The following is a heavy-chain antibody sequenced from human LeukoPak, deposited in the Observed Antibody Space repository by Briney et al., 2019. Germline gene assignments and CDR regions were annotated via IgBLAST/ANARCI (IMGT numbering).Heavy chain of an antibody. Sequence: GGSLRLSCAASGFTFSSYSMNWVRQAPGKGLEWVAVISYDGSNKYYADSVKGRFTISRDNSKNTLYLQMNSLRAEDTAVYYCANINYYDSSGYPSAYWGQGTLVTVSS. D-gene: IGHD3-22*01. J-gene: IGHJ4*02. V-gene: IGHV3-30*18. CDR3: ANINYYDSSGYPSAY. CDR2: ISYDGSNK. CDR1: GFTFSSYS.